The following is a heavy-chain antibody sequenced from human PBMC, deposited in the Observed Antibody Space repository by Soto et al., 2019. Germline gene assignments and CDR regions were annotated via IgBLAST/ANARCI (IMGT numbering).Heavy chain of an antibody. Sequence: QLQLQESGPGLVKPSETLSLTCTVSGGSISSSSYYWGWIRQPPGKGLEWIGSLYYSGSTYYNPSLKSRVAISVDTSKNEFSLKLSSVTAADTAVYYCARQSYYYYGMDVWGQGTTVTVSS. CDR2: LYYSGST. J-gene: IGHJ6*02. CDR1: GGSISSSSYY. V-gene: IGHV4-39*01. CDR3: ARQSYYYYGMDV.